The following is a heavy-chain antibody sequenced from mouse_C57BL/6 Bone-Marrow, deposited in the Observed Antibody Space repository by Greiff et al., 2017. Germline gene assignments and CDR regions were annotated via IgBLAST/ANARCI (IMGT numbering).Heavy chain of an antibody. Sequence: QVQLQQSGAELVRPGTSVKMSCKASGYTFTNYWIGWAKQRPGHGLEWIGDIYPGGGYTNYNEKFKGKATLTADKSSSTAYMQFSSRTSEDSAIYYCARRDGSKGVNYFDYWGQGTTLTVSS. CDR2: IYPGGGYT. V-gene: IGHV1-63*01. CDR3: ARRDGSKGVNYFDY. J-gene: IGHJ2*01. CDR1: GYTFTNYW. D-gene: IGHD2-3*01.